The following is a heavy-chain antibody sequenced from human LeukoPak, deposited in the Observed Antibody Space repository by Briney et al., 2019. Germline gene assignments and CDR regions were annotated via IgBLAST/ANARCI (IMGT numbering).Heavy chain of an antibody. D-gene: IGHD3-10*01. Sequence: KPSETLSLTCTVSGGSISSYYWSWIRQPPGKGLEWIGYIYYSGSTYYNPSLKSRVTISVDTSKNQFSLKLSSVTAADTAVYYRARQRMVRGVIRWFDPWGQGTLVTVSS. CDR1: GGSISSYY. CDR3: ARQRMVRGVIRWFDP. V-gene: IGHV4-59*08. CDR2: IYYSGST. J-gene: IGHJ5*02.